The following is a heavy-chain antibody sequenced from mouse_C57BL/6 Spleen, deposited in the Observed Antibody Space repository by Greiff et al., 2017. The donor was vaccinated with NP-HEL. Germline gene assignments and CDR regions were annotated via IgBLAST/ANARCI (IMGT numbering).Heavy chain of an antibody. V-gene: IGHV14-1*01. J-gene: IGHJ3*01. D-gene: IGHD1-1*01. CDR1: GFNIKDYY. CDR3: TTRDYDGSQLGLWFAY. Sequence: EVQLQQSGAELVRPGASVKLSCTASGFNIKDYYMHWVKQRPEQGLEWIGRIDPEDGDTEYAPKFQGKATMTADTSSNTAYLQLSSLTSEDTAVYYCTTRDYDGSQLGLWFAYWGQGTLVTVSA. CDR2: IDPEDGDT.